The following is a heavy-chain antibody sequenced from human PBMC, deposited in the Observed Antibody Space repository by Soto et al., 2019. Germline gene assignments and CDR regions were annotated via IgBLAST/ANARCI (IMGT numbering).Heavy chain of an antibody. CDR3: ARDSSGSLDY. CDR1: GGSISSGGYS. Sequence: SETLSLTCAVSGGSISSGGYSWSWIRQPPGKGLEWIGYIYHSGSTYYNPSLKSRVTISVDRSKNQFSLKLSSVTAADTAVYYCARDSSGSLDYWGQGTLVTVS. CDR2: IYHSGST. D-gene: IGHD1-26*01. V-gene: IGHV4-30-2*01. J-gene: IGHJ4*02.